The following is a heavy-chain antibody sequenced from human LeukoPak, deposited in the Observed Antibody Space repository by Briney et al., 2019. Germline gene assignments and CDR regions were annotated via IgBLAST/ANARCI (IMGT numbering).Heavy chain of an antibody. CDR1: GFTFSSYA. D-gene: IGHD6-13*01. CDR3: ARGRGIAAAGTSRPFDY. Sequence: GGSLRLSGAASGFTFSSYARHWVRQAPGKGREWVAVISYDGSNKYYADSVKGRFTISRDNSKNTLYLQMNSLRAEDTAVYYCARGRGIAAAGTSRPFDYWGQGTLATVSS. V-gene: IGHV3-30-3*01. J-gene: IGHJ4*02. CDR2: ISYDGSNK.